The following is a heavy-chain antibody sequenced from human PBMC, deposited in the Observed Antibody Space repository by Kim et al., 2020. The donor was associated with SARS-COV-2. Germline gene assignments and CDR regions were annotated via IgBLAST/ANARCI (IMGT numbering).Heavy chain of an antibody. CDR3: ARGDILTGYHAKKIDY. CDR1: GYTFTSYY. CDR2: INPSGGST. V-gene: IGHV1-46*01. Sequence: ASVKVSCKASGYTFTSYYMHWVRQAPVQGLEWMGIINPSGGSTSYAQKFQGRVTMTRDTSTSTVYMELSSLRSEDTAVYYCARGDILTGYHAKKIDYWGQGTLVTVSS. J-gene: IGHJ4*02. D-gene: IGHD3-9*01.